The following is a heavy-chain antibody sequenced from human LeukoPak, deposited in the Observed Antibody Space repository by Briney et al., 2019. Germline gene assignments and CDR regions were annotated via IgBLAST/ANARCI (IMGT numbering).Heavy chain of an antibody. CDR1: GFTFSSYS. V-gene: IGHV3-48*04. CDR2: ISSGSSTI. D-gene: IGHD2-21*02. Sequence: GGSLRLSCADSGFTFSSYSMNWVRQAPGKGLEWISYISSGSSTIYYADSVKGRFTISRDNAKNSLYLQMNSLRAEDTAVYYCARHGDNIEDIVVVTAIHYYGMDVWGQGTTVTVSS. CDR3: ARHGDNIEDIVVVTAIHYYGMDV. J-gene: IGHJ6*02.